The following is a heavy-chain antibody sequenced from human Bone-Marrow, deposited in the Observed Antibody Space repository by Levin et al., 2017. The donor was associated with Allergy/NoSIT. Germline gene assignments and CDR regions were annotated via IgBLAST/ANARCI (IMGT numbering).Heavy chain of an antibody. Sequence: PGGSLRLSCSTSGFNFNVYPMHWVRQAPGKGLEWLAVLLFDGSNKSYADSVKGRASISRDNSKNTVYLQITNLRPEDTGVYYCAREGVRINVARGVIVEALDYWGQGTLVSVSS. CDR2: LLFDGSNK. CDR3: AREGVRINVARGVIVEALDY. D-gene: IGHD3-10*01. J-gene: IGHJ4*02. CDR1: GFNFNVYP. V-gene: IGHV3-30*04.